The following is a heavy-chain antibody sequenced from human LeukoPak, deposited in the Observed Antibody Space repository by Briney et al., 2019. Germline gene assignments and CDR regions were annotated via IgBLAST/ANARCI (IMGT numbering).Heavy chain of an antibody. Sequence: GASVKVSCKASGYTFTGYYMHWVRQAPGQGLEWMGRINPNSGGTNYAQKFQGRVTMTRDTSISTAYMELSRLRSDDTAVYYCAREKGGSYFYGYWGQGTLVTVSS. V-gene: IGHV1-2*06. CDR2: INPNSGGT. CDR1: GYTFTGYY. D-gene: IGHD1-26*01. CDR3: AREKGGSYFYGY. J-gene: IGHJ4*02.